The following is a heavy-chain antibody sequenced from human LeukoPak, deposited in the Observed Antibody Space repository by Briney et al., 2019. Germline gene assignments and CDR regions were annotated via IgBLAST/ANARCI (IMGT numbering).Heavy chain of an antibody. CDR1: GFSFSDYA. CDR2: ISYSGQQK. D-gene: IGHD3-3*01. J-gene: IGHJ4*02. V-gene: IGHV3-30*04. CDR3: ARVFLERLTSGYFDN. Sequence: GGSLRLSCAASGFSFSDYAMHWVRQGPGKGLEWVSVISYSGQQKYYGDSVKGRFTVSRDNPKNTLYLQMNNLRDDDTAVYYCARVFLERLTSGYFDNWGQGTLVTVSP.